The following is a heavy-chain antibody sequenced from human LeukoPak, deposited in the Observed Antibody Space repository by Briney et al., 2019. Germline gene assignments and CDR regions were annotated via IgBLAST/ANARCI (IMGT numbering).Heavy chain of an antibody. CDR2: ISSSSSYI. CDR3: AKGYSSSWSIEYFQH. CDR1: GFTFSSYS. D-gene: IGHD6-13*01. V-gene: IGHV3-21*01. J-gene: IGHJ1*01. Sequence: PGGSLRLSCAASGFTFSSYSMNWVRQAPGKGLEWVSSISSSSSYIYYADSVKGRFTISRDNAKDSLYLQMNSLRAEDTAVYYCAKGYSSSWSIEYFQHWGQGTLVTVSS.